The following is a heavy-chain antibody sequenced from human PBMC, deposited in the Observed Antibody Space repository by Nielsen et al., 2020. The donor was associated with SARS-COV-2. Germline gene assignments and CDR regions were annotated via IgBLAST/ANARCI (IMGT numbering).Heavy chain of an antibody. V-gene: IGHV3-73*01. CDR1: GFTFSGSA. D-gene: IGHD6-13*01. J-gene: IGHJ6*02. CDR2: IRSKANSYAT. CDR3: AREQYSSSWYYYYYGMDV. Sequence: GGSLRLSCAASGFTFSGSAMHWVRQASGKGLEWVGRIRSKANSYATAYAASVKGRFTISRDDSKNTAYLQMNSLRAEDTAVYYCAREQYSSSWYYYYYGMDVWGQGTTVTVSS.